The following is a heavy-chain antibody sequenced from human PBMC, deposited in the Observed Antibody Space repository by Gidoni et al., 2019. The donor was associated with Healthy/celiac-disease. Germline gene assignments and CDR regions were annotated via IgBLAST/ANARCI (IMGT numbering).Heavy chain of an antibody. CDR2: IKSKTDGGTT. Sequence: EVQLVESGGGLVKPGGSLRLSCAASGFTFGNAWMSWVRQAPGKGLEWVGRIKSKTDGGTTDYAAPVKGRFTISRDDSKNTLYLQMNSLKTEDTAVYYCTTESYSSGWYSLPSFDYWGQGTLVTVSS. CDR1: GFTFGNAW. D-gene: IGHD6-19*01. CDR3: TTESYSSGWYSLPSFDY. V-gene: IGHV3-15*01. J-gene: IGHJ4*02.